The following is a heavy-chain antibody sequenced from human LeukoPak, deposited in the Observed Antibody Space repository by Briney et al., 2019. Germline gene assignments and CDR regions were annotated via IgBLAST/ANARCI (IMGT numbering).Heavy chain of an antibody. Sequence: SETLSLTCTVSGGSISSYYWSWIRQPPGKGLEWIGYIYYSGSTNYNPSLKSRVTISVDTSENQFSLKLSSVTAADTAVYYCARGLLLGDSSGYRPFDYWGQGTLVTVSS. CDR2: IYYSGST. V-gene: IGHV4-59*12. CDR3: ARGLLLGDSSGYRPFDY. J-gene: IGHJ4*02. CDR1: GGSISSYY. D-gene: IGHD3-22*01.